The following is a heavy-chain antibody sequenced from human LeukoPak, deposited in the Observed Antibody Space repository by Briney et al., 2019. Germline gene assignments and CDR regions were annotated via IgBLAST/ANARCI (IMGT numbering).Heavy chain of an antibody. CDR2: IYTSGNT. Sequence: SETPSLTCTVSGGSINNSSFYWTWFRQPAGKGLEWIGRIYTSGNTNYNPSLKSRVTILIDTSKNQFSLKLNSVTAADTAVYFCAREQLWLLGWFDPWGQGTLVTVSS. V-gene: IGHV4-61*02. CDR1: GGSINNSSFY. D-gene: IGHD5-18*01. J-gene: IGHJ5*02. CDR3: AREQLWLLGWFDP.